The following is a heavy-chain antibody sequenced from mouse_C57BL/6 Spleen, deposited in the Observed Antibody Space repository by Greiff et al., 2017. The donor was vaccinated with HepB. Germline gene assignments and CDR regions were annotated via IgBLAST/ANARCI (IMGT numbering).Heavy chain of an antibody. CDR1: GYTFTDYY. D-gene: IGHD2-4*01. CDR2: INPNNGGT. CDR3: ARGGMDYDWYFHV. J-gene: IGHJ1*03. Sequence: EVQLQQSGPELVKPGASVKISCKASGYTFTDYYMNWVKQSHGKSLEWIGDINPNNGGTSYNQKFKGKATLTVDKSSSTAYMELRSLTSEDSAVYYCARGGMDYDWYFHVWGTGTTVTVSS. V-gene: IGHV1-26*01.